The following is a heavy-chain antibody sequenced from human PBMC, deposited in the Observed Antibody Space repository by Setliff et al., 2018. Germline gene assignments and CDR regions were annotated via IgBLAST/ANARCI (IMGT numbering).Heavy chain of an antibody. CDR2: MNYGGTA. Sequence: PSETLSLTCTVSGASISSSSVNNFWTWIRQLPGKGLEWIGYMNYGGTAYYNPSLKSLVSISIDTSKNQFSLKLSSVTAADTAVYYCARGLNSESWTFRYWSQGILVTVSS. D-gene: IGHD1-26*01. CDR1: GASISSSSVNNF. V-gene: IGHV4-31*01. J-gene: IGHJ4*02. CDR3: ARGLNSESWTFRY.